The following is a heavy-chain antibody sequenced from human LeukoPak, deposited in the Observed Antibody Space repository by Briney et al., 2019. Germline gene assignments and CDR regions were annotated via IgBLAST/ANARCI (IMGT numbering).Heavy chain of an antibody. CDR1: GASLNNNY. Sequence: SETLSLTCGVSGASLNNNYWSWIRQPPGKGLEWIGEINHSGSTNYNPSLKSRVTISVDTSKNQFSLKLSSVTAADTAVYYCARGRRRFGSSWYYFDYWGQGTLLTVSS. J-gene: IGHJ4*02. V-gene: IGHV4-34*01. D-gene: IGHD6-13*01. CDR3: ARGRRRFGSSWYYFDY. CDR2: INHSGST.